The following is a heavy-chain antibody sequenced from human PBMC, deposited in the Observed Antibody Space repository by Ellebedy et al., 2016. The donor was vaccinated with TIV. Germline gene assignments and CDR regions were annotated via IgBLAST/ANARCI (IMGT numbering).Heavy chain of an antibody. V-gene: IGHV5-51*01. CDR3: ARRRSAGSYYNDDAFDI. CDR1: GYRFNLYW. J-gene: IGHJ3*02. Sequence: GESLKISCQDYGYRFNLYWNGWVRQMPGKGLEWMGGIYPGDSDTRYSPSFQGQVTMSVDESINTAYLQWSSLKASDTAIYYCARRRSAGSYYNDDAFDIWGQGTMVTVSS. D-gene: IGHD3-10*01. CDR2: IYPGDSDT.